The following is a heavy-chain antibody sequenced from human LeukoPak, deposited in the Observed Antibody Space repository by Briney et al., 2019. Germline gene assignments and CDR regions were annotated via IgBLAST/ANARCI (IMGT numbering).Heavy chain of an antibody. V-gene: IGHV4-59*08. D-gene: IGHD2-2*01. CDR1: GGSISSYY. CDR2: IYYSGST. Sequence: SETLSLTCTVSGGSISSYYWSWIRQPPGKGLEWIGYIYYSGSTNYNPSLKSRVTISADTSKNQFSLKLSSVTAADTAVYYCARSLRGVVVPYYYMDVWGKGTTVTVSS. CDR3: ARSLRGVVVPYYYMDV. J-gene: IGHJ6*03.